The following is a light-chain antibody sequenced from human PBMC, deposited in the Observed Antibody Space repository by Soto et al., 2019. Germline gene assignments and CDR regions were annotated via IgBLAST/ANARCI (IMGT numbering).Light chain of an antibody. J-gene: IGKJ2*01. Sequence: DIVMTQSPDSLAVSLGERATIICKSSQSVLYSSNNKNYLTWYQQKPGQPPKLLIYWASTRESGVPDRFSGSGSGTHCSLTISSLQAEDVAIYYCQQYYSSGYTFGQGTRLEIK. CDR3: QQYYSSGYT. V-gene: IGKV4-1*01. CDR2: WAS. CDR1: QSVLYSSNNKNY.